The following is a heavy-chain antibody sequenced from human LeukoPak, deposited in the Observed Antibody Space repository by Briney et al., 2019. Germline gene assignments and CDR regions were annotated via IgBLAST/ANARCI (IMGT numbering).Heavy chain of an antibody. V-gene: IGHV4-39*07. D-gene: IGHD3-10*01. CDR1: GGSISSRSYY. Sequence: SETLSLTCTVSGGSISSRSYYWGWIRQPPGKGLEWIGIIYYSGSTYSNPSLRSRVTISVDTSKNQFSLKLSSVTAADAAVYYCARENTIIMVSSGSYYKDGVAFDIWGQGTMVTVSS. CDR2: IYYSGST. CDR3: ARENTIIMVSSGSYYKDGVAFDI. J-gene: IGHJ3*02.